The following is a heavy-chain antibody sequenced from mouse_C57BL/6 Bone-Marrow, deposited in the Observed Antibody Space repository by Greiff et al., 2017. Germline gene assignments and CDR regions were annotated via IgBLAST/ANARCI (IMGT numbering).Heavy chain of an antibody. V-gene: IGHV1-55*01. Sequence: QVQLQQPGAELVKPGASVKMSCKASGYTFTSYWITWVKQRPGQGLEWIGDIYPGSGSTNYNEKFKSKATLTVDTSSSTAYMQLSSLTSEDSAVYYCARAYYGSSLWYVDVWGTGTTVTVSS. J-gene: IGHJ1*03. CDR2: IYPGSGST. CDR1: GYTFTSYW. CDR3: ARAYYGSSLWYVDV. D-gene: IGHD1-1*01.